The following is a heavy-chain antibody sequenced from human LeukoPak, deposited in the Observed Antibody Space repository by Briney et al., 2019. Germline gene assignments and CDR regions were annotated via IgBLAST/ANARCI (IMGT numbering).Heavy chain of an antibody. D-gene: IGHD3-22*01. CDR2: ISYDGSNK. CDR1: GFTFSSYA. CDR3: ARDQNYYDSSGYFYDAFDI. V-gene: IGHV3-30-3*01. J-gene: IGHJ3*02. Sequence: GGSLRLSCAASGFTFSSYAMHWVHQAPGKGLEWVAVISYDGSNKYYADSVKGRFTISRDNSKNTLYLQMNSLRAEDTAVYYCARDQNYYDSSGYFYDAFDIWGQGTMVTVSS.